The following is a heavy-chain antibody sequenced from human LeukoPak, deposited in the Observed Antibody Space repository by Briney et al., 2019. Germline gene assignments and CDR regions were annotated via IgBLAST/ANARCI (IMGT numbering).Heavy chain of an antibody. CDR1: GGTFSSYA. V-gene: IGHV1-69*01. CDR2: ITPIFGTA. Sequence: SVKVSCKASGGTFSSYAISWVRQAPGQGLEWMGGITPIFGTANYAQKFQGRVTITADESTSTAYMELSSLRSEDTAVYYCARDRIAAAGRGYYYYYGMDVWGKGTTVTVSS. CDR3: ARDRIAAAGRGYYYYYGMDV. J-gene: IGHJ6*04. D-gene: IGHD6-13*01.